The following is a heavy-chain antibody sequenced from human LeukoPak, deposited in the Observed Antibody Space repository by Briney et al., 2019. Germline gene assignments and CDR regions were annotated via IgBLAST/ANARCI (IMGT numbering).Heavy chain of an antibody. D-gene: IGHD4-17*01. V-gene: IGHV1-24*01. CDR2: FDPEDGET. CDR3: ATDAVTTVTGAFDI. J-gene: IGHJ3*02. Sequence: ASVKVSCKVSGYTLTGLSMHWVRQAPGKGLEWMGGFDPEDGETIYAQKFQGRVTMTEDTSTDTAYMELSSLRSEDTAVYYCATDAVTTVTGAFDIWGQGTMVTVSS. CDR1: GYTLTGLS.